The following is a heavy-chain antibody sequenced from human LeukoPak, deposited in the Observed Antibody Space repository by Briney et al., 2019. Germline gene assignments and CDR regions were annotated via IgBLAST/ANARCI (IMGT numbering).Heavy chain of an antibody. CDR1: GFTFSSYA. V-gene: IGHV3-23*01. CDR3: AKMYQASDAFDI. CDR2: ISGSGGST. D-gene: IGHD2-2*01. Sequence: GGSLRLSCAAPGFTFSSYAMSWVRQAPGKGLEWVSAISGSGGSTYYADSVKGRFTISRDNSKNTLYLQMNSLRAEDTAVYYCAKMYQASDAFDIWGQGTMVTVSS. J-gene: IGHJ3*02.